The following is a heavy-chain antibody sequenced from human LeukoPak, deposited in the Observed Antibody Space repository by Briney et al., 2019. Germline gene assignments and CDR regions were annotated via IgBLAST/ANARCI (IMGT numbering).Heavy chain of an antibody. CDR1: GYYISRGYY. CDR2: IYHSGST. Sequence: PSETLSLTCVVSGYYISRGYYWGWIRQPPGKGLEWIGSIYHSGSTYYNPSLKSRVTISVDTSKNQFSLKLSSVTAADTAVYYCARGYSSGWRDAFDIWGQGTMVTVSS. D-gene: IGHD6-19*01. J-gene: IGHJ3*02. V-gene: IGHV4-38-2*01. CDR3: ARGYSSGWRDAFDI.